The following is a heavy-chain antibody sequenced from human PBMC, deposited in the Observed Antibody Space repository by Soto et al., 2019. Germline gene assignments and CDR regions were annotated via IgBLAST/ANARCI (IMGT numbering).Heavy chain of an antibody. CDR1: GGTFSSYA. J-gene: IGHJ6*02. CDR3: ARDRVVQQFHGLAFYGMDA. CDR2: IVPIFGTT. V-gene: IGHV1-69*12. D-gene: IGHD2-15*01. Sequence: QVQLVQSGAEVKKPGSSVKVSCKASGGTFSSYAISWVRQAPGQGLEWMGVIVPIFGTTKYAQKFQGRVTITADESTRTAYMDLSSLRSDDTAVYYCARDRVVQQFHGLAFYGMDAWGQGTTVTVSS.